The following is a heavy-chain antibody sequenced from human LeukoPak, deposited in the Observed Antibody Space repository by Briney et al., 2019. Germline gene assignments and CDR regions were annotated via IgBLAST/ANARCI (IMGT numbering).Heavy chain of an antibody. J-gene: IGHJ4*02. Sequence: GGSLRLSCAVSGFTFSTKSMNWVRQAPGKGLEWVSYITADSGTTYYADSVKGRFTISRGNAKNSLFLQMNSLRDEDTAVYYCASRDYFDYWGQGTLVTVSS. V-gene: IGHV3-48*02. CDR2: ITADSGTT. CDR1: GFTFSTKS. CDR3: ASRDYFDY.